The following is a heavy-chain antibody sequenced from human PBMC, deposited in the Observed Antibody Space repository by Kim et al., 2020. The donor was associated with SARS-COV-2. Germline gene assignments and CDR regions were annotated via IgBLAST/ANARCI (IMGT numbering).Heavy chain of an antibody. Sequence: SETLSLTCTVSGGSISSGGYYWSWIRQHPGKGLEWIGYIYYSGSTYYNPSLKSRVTISVDTSKNQFSLKLSSVTAADTAVYYCARDRVQQLDVGYYYYGMDVWGQGTTVTVSS. D-gene: IGHD6-13*01. CDR2: IYYSGST. CDR1: GGSISSGGYY. J-gene: IGHJ6*02. CDR3: ARDRVQQLDVGYYYYGMDV. V-gene: IGHV4-31*03.